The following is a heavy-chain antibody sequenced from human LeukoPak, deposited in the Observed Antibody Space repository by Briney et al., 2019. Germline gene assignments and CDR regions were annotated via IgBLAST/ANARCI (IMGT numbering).Heavy chain of an antibody. Sequence: ASVKVSCKASGGTFSSYAISWVRQAPGQGLGWMGGIIPIFGTANYAQKFQGRVTITADESTSTAYMELSSLRSEDTAVYYCARSGYCSGGSCYSGYYWGQGTLVTVSS. CDR3: ARSGYCSGGSCYSGYY. D-gene: IGHD2-15*01. CDR2: IIPIFGTA. V-gene: IGHV1-69*13. J-gene: IGHJ4*02. CDR1: GGTFSSYA.